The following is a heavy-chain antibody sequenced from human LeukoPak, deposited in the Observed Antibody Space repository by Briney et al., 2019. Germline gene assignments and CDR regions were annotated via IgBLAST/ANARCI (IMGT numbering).Heavy chain of an antibody. CDR2: IGVGFDT. V-gene: IGHV3-13*01. Sequence: PGGSLRLSCAASGFSFNTNDFHWVRQGAGKGLEWVAAIGVGFDTYCAGSVKGRFTISRENAKNSLYLQMNSLRVEDTAVYYCTREGRSITLDVFDMWGQGTLVTVSS. CDR1: GFSFNTND. J-gene: IGHJ3*02. CDR3: TREGRSITLDVFDM. D-gene: IGHD6-6*01.